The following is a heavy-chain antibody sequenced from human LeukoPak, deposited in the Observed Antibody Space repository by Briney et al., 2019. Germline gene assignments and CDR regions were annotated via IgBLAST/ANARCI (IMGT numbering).Heavy chain of an antibody. CDR2: IWYDGSNK. Sequence: GGSLRLSCAASGFTFSSYGMPWVRQAPGKGLEWVAVIWYDGSNKYYADSVKGRFTISRDNSKNTLYLQMNSLRAEDTAVYYCARDRRIAAGSDAFGIWGQGTMVTVSS. CDR1: GFTFSSYG. CDR3: ARDRRIAAGSDAFGI. V-gene: IGHV3-33*01. J-gene: IGHJ3*02. D-gene: IGHD6-6*01.